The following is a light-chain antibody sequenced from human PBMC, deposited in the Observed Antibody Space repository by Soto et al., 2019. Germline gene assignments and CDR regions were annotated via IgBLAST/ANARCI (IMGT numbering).Light chain of an antibody. CDR3: SSYAGSNNLGV. Sequence: QSALNQPPSASGSPGHSVTISCTGTSSDVGGYNYVSWYQQHPGKAPKLMIYEVSKRHSGVPDRFSGAKSGNTASLTVSGLQAEDEADYYCSSYAGSNNLGVFGTGTKLPVL. CDR1: SSDVGGYNY. V-gene: IGLV2-8*01. J-gene: IGLJ1*01. CDR2: EVS.